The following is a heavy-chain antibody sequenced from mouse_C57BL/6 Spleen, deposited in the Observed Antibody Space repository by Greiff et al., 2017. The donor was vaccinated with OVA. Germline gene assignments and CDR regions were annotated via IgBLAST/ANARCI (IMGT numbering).Heavy chain of an antibody. CDR2: ISSGSSTI. J-gene: IGHJ2*01. CDR3: AKLTGKGGYFDY. CDR1: GFTFSDYG. D-gene: IGHD4-1*01. V-gene: IGHV5-17*01. Sequence: EVKLMESGGGLVKPGGSLKLSCAASGFTFSDYGMHWVRQAPEKGLEWVAYISSGSSTIYYADTVKGRFTISRDNAKNTLFLQMTSLRSEDTAMYYRAKLTGKGGYFDYWGQGTTLTVSS.